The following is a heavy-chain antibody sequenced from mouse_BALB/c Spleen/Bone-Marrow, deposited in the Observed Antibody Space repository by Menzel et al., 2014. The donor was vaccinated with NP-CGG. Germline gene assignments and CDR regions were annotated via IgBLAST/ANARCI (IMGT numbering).Heavy chain of an antibody. J-gene: IGHJ2*01. CDR2: IVPYYGGT. V-gene: IGHV1-39*01. Sequence: VQLKESGPELEKPGASVKISCKASGYSFTGYNMNWVKQSNGKSLEWIGNIVPYYGGTSYNQKFKGKATLTVDKSSSTAYMQLKSLTSEDSAVYYCARGGNFGVGLDYWGQGTTLTVSS. D-gene: IGHD2-1*01. CDR1: GYSFTGYN. CDR3: ARGGNFGVGLDY.